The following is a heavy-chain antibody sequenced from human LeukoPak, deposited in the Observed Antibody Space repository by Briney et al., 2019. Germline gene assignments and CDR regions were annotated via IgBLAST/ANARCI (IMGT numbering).Heavy chain of an antibody. D-gene: IGHD3-10*01. CDR3: ARLVRGVIFSY. J-gene: IGHJ4*02. CDR2: IYYSGST. Sequence: PSETLSLTCTVSGGSISSSSYYWGWIRQPPGKGLEWIGSIYYSGSTYYNPSLKSRVTISVDTSKNQFSLKLSSVPAADTAVYYCARLVRGVIFSYWGQGTLVTVSS. CDR1: GGSISSSSYY. V-gene: IGHV4-39*01.